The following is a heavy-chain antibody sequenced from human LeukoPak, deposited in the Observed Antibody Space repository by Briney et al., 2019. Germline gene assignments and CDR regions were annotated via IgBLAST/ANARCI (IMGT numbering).Heavy chain of an antibody. V-gene: IGHV3-64*01. D-gene: IGHD2-2*02. Sequence: PGGSLRLSCAASGFTFSSYAMHWARLAPGKGLEYVSAISSNGGSTYYANSVKGRFTISRDNSKNTLYLQMVSLTAEDMAVYYCARAGGYCSSTSCYTWFDPWGQGTLVTVSS. CDR1: GFTFSSYA. J-gene: IGHJ5*02. CDR2: ISSNGGST. CDR3: ARAGGYCSSTSCYTWFDP.